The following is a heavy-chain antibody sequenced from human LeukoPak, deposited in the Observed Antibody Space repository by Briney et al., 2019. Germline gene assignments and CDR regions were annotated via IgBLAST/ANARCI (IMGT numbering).Heavy chain of an antibody. CDR1: GFTFSSYS. D-gene: IGHD2-15*01. Sequence: QPGGSLRLSCAASGFTFSSYSMNWVRQAPGKGLEWVSYISSSSSTIYYADSVKGRFTISRDNAKNSLYLQMNSLRAEDTAVYYCARDQDIVVVVAASPGSFDYWGQGTLVTVSS. J-gene: IGHJ4*02. V-gene: IGHV3-48*01. CDR2: ISSSSSTI. CDR3: ARDQDIVVVVAASPGSFDY.